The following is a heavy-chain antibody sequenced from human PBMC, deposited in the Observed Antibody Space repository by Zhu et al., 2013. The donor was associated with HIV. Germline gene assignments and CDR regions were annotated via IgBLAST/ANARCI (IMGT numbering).Heavy chain of an antibody. Sequence: QAQLVQSGGEMKKPGASVNVSCKASGYTFTTYGITWVRQAPGQGLEWMGWISTYNGNTNYPQKLQGRVTMTTDTSTSTAYMELKSLRSDDTAVYYCARDRSPRWFDPVGPGNPGHRLL. D-gene: IGHD3-10*01. CDR2: ISTYNGNT. CDR3: ARDRSPRWFDP. CDR1: GYTFTTYG. V-gene: IGHV1-18*01. J-gene: IGHJ5*02.